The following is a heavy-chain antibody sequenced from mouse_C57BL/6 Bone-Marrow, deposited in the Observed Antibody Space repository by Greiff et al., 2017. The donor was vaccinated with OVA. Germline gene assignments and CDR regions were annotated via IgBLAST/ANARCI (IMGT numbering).Heavy chain of an antibody. CDR3: ARETVVAHFDY. CDR1: GYTFTSYW. D-gene: IGHD1-1*01. J-gene: IGHJ2*01. V-gene: IGHV1-50*01. CDR2: IDPSDSYT. Sequence: VQLQQPGAELVKPGASVTLSCKASGYTFTSYWMQWVKQRPGQGLEWLGEIDPSDSYTNYNQNFKGKATLTVDTSSSTAYMQLSSLTSEDSAVYYCARETVVAHFDYWGQGTTLTVSS.